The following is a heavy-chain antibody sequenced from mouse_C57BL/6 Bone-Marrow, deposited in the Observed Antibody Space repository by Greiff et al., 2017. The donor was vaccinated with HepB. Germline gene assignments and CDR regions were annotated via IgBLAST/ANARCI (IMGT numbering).Heavy chain of an antibody. CDR3: TPAWFAY. CDR1: GFNIKDDY. Sequence: VQLQQSGAALVRPGASVKLSCTASGFNIKDDYMHWVKQRPEQGLEWIGWIDPENGDTEYASKFQGKATITADTSSNTAYLQLSSLTSEDTAVYYCTPAWFAYWGQGTLVTVSA. CDR2: IDPENGDT. V-gene: IGHV14-4*01. J-gene: IGHJ3*01.